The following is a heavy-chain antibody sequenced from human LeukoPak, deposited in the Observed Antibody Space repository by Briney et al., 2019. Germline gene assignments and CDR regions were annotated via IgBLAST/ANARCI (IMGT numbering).Heavy chain of an antibody. D-gene: IGHD3-3*01. CDR1: GFTFRDFY. CDR3: ARESYDFWSGYPQFFDP. J-gene: IGHJ5*02. Sequence: GGSLRLSCAASGFTFRDFYMSWIRQAPGKGPEWLSYISNSGGTIYYADSVKGRFTISRGNTKNSVYLQMNSLRVEDTAVYYCARESYDFWSGYPQFFDPWGQGTMVIVSS. V-gene: IGHV3-11*01. CDR2: ISNSGGTI.